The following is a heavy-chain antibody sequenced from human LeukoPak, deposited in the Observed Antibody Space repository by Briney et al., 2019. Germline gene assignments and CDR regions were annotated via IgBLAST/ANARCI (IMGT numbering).Heavy chain of an antibody. CDR2: IYHSGST. CDR3: ARQNLNWFGP. Sequence: SETLSLTCAVSGYSISSGYYWGWIRQPPGKGLEWIGSIYHSGSTYYNPSLKSRVTISVDTSKNQFSLKLSSVTAADTAVYYCARQNLNWFGPWGQGTLVTVSS. CDR1: GYSISSGYY. J-gene: IGHJ5*02. V-gene: IGHV4-38-2*01.